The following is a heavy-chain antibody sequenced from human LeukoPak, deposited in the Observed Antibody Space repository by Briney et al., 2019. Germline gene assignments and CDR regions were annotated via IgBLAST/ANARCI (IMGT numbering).Heavy chain of an antibody. CDR2: IYYSGNT. V-gene: IGHV4-31*03. CDR1: GGSISSGGYY. CDR3: ARAPGYYPYFDY. J-gene: IGHJ4*02. Sequence: SQTLSLTCTVSGGSISSGGYYWSWIRQHPGKGLEWIGYIYYSGNTYYTPSLKSRVTISVDTSKNQFSLKLSSVTAADTAVYYCARAPGYYPYFDYWGQGTLVTVSS. D-gene: IGHD1-26*01.